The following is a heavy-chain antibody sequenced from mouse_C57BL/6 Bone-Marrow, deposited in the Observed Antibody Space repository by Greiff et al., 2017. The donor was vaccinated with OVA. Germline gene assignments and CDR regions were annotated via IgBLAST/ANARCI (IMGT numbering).Heavy chain of an antibody. CDR2: IIPGSGGT. D-gene: IGHD1-1*02. CDR1: GYAFTNYL. Sequence: QVQLQQSGAELVRPGTSVKVSCKASGYAFTNYLIEWVKQRPGQGLEWIGVIIPGSGGTNYNEKFKGKATLTADKSSSTAYMQLSSLTSEDSAVYFCARTGNWYFDVWGTGTTVTVSS. V-gene: IGHV1-54*01. CDR3: ARTGNWYFDV. J-gene: IGHJ1*03.